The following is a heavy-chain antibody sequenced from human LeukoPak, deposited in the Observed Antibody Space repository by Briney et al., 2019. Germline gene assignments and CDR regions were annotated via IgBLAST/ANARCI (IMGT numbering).Heavy chain of an antibody. Sequence: SETLSLTCAVSGGSLSSGGYSWSWIRQPPGKGLEWIGYIYHSGSTYYNPSLKSQVTISVDRSKNQFSLKLSSVTAADTAVYYCARDIYYYDSSGYYPYYFDYWGQGTLVTVSS. CDR2: IYHSGST. CDR3: ARDIYYYDSSGYYPYYFDY. V-gene: IGHV4-30-2*01. D-gene: IGHD3-22*01. CDR1: GGSLSSGGYS. J-gene: IGHJ4*02.